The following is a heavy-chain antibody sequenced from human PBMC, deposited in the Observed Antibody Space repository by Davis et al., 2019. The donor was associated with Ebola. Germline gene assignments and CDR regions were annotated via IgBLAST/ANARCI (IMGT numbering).Heavy chain of an antibody. D-gene: IGHD6-19*01. CDR2: IFSDGST. Sequence: GESLKISCAASGFTVSSNYMSWVRQAPGKGLEWVSVIFSDGSTYYADSVKGRFTISRDNSKNTLHLQMNSLRVEDTAIYYCAKDTSNVWFDVWGQGTMVTVSS. J-gene: IGHJ3*01. V-gene: IGHV3-53*01. CDR3: AKDTSNVWFDV. CDR1: GFTVSSNY.